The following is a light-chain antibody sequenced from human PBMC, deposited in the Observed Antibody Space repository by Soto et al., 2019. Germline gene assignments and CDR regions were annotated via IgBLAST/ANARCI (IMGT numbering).Light chain of an antibody. Sequence: EIVMTQSPATLSVSPGERATLSCRASQSVSSNLAWYQQKPGQAPRLLIYAASARAAGIPARLSGSGSGTEFTLTISSLQSEDFAVYYCQQYNNWPLFFGGGTKVDIK. CDR1: QSVSSN. CDR2: AAS. V-gene: IGKV3-15*01. CDR3: QQYNNWPLF. J-gene: IGKJ4*01.